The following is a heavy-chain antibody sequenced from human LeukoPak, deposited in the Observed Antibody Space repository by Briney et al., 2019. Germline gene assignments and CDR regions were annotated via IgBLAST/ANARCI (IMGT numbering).Heavy chain of an antibody. J-gene: IGHJ6*04. CDR3: AELGITMIGGV. V-gene: IGHV3-48*03. CDR2: IGSSGTTI. Sequence: GGSLRLSCAASGFTFSNYEMNWVRQAPGKGLEWVSYIGSSGTTISYADSVKGRFTISRDNAKNSLYLQMNSLRAEDTAVYYCAELGITMIGGVWGKGTTVTISS. CDR1: GFTFSNYE. D-gene: IGHD3-10*02.